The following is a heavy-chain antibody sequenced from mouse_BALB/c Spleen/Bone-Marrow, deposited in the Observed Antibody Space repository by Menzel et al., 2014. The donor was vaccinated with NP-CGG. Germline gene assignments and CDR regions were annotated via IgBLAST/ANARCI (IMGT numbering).Heavy chain of an antibody. J-gene: IGHJ3*01. D-gene: IGHD2-4*01. Sequence: VKLVESGAELMKPGASVKISCKATGYTFSTYWIEWVKQRPGHGLEWIGEILPGSGTTNYNEKFKGKATFTTDTSSNTAYTQLSSLTSEDSAVYYCARLITTGGFAYWGQGTLVTVSA. V-gene: IGHV1-9*01. CDR3: ARLITTGGFAY. CDR2: ILPGSGTT. CDR1: GYTFSTYW.